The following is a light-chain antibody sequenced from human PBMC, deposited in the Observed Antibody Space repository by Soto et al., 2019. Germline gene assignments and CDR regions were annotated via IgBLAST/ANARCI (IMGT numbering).Light chain of an antibody. CDR2: KAS. Sequence: DIQMTQSPSTLSASVGDRVTITYRASQSISSWLAWYQQKPGKAPKLLIYKASSLESGVPSRFSGSGSGTEFTLNISSLQPDDFATYYCQQYNSYWTFGQGTKVEIK. V-gene: IGKV1-5*03. CDR3: QQYNSYWT. CDR1: QSISSW. J-gene: IGKJ1*01.